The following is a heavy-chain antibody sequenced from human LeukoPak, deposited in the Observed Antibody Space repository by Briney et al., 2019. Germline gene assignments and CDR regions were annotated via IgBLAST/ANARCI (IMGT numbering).Heavy chain of an antibody. CDR2: ICYSGST. D-gene: IGHD6-19*01. Sequence: PSETLSLTCTVSGGSISSYYWSWIRQPPGKGLEWIGYICYSGSTNYNPSLKSRVTISVDTSKNQFSLKLSSVTAADTAVYYCASLAVAGTSAFDIWARGQWSPSLQ. CDR3: ASLAVAGTSAFDI. V-gene: IGHV4-59*01. CDR1: GGSISSYY. J-gene: IGHJ3*02.